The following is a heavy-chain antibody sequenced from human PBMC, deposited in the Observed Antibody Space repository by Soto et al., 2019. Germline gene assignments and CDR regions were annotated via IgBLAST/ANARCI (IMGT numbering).Heavy chain of an antibody. CDR3: ARGHLTGIAAADLNWFDP. CDR2: INPNSGGT. D-gene: IGHD6-13*01. Sequence: QVQLVQSGAEMKKPGASVKVSCKASGYTFTGYYMHWVRQAPGQGLEWMGWINPNSGGTNYAQKFQGWVTMTRDTSISTAYMELSRLRSDDTAVYYCARGHLTGIAAADLNWFDPWGQGTLVTVSS. V-gene: IGHV1-2*04. J-gene: IGHJ5*02. CDR1: GYTFTGYY.